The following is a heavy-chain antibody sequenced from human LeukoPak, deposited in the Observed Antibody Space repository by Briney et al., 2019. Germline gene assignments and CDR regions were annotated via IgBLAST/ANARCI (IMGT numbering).Heavy chain of an antibody. CDR1: GFTFSSYA. D-gene: IGHD3-9*01. CDR3: AREMIRYFDRWDAFDI. CDR2: ISYDGSNK. Sequence: PGGSLRLSCAASGFTFSSYAMHWVRQAPGKGLEWVAVISYDGSNKYYADSVKGRFTISRDNSKNTLYLQMNSLRAEDTAVYYCAREMIRYFDRWDAFDIWGQGTMVTVSS. V-gene: IGHV3-30-3*01. J-gene: IGHJ3*02.